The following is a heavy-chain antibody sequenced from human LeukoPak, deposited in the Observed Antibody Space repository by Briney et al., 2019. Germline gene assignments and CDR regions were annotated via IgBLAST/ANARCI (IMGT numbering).Heavy chain of an antibody. CDR1: GYSISSGYY. V-gene: IGHV4-38-2*02. Sequence: SETLSLTCTVSGYSISSGYYWGWIRQPPGNHLEWIGTIYHSGTTYYNPSLKSRVTISVDTSKNQLFLKLSSVTAADTAVYYCARDFGEDWGQGTLVTVSS. CDR3: ARDFGED. J-gene: IGHJ4*02. CDR2: IYHSGTT. D-gene: IGHD3-10*01.